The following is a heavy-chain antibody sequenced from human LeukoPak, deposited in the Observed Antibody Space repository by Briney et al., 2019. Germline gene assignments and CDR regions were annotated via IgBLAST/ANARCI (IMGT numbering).Heavy chain of an antibody. J-gene: IGHJ4*02. Sequence: SETLSLTCTVSGGSISSSYWSWIRQPPGKGLEWIGYIYYSGSTNYNPSLKSRVTISVDTSKNQFSLKLNSVTAADTAVYYCARASYGSGSSPFDYWGQGTLVTVSP. CDR1: GGSISSSY. D-gene: IGHD3-10*01. CDR2: IYYSGST. V-gene: IGHV4-59*01. CDR3: ARASYGSGSSPFDY.